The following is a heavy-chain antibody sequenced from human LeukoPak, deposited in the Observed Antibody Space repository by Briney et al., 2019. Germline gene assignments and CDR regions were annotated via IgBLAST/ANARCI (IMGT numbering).Heavy chain of an antibody. V-gene: IGHV3-21*06. CDR1: GFTFSSYS. Sequence: GGSLRLSCAASGFTFSSYSMNWVRQAPGKGLEWVSSINSSDSYVYYADSVKGRFTISRDNAKNSLYLQMNSLRAEDTAVYYCAKGVRLGIFDYWGQGTLVTVSS. D-gene: IGHD6-19*01. CDR3: AKGVRLGIFDY. J-gene: IGHJ4*02. CDR2: INSSDSYV.